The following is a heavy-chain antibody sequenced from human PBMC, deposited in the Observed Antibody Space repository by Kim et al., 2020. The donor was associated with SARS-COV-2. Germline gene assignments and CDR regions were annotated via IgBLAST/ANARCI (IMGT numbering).Heavy chain of an antibody. CDR1: GFTFSSYG. V-gene: IGHV3-33*01. CDR2: IWYDRTNK. CDR3: ATDLTSTTSGSF. D-gene: IGHD3-10*01. J-gene: IGHJ4*02. Sequence: GGSLRLSCAASGFTFSSYGMHWVRQAPGKGLEWVALIWYDRTNKYYADSVKGRFTISRDNSKKTLYLQMNSLRAEDTAVYYCATDLTSTTSGSFWCQGTL.